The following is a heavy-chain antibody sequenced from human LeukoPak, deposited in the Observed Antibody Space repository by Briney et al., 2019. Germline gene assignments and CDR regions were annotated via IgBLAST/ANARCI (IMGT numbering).Heavy chain of an antibody. CDR1: GFTFSSYG. CDR2: TSYDGSNK. CDR3: AKDFGGGSRVVLIDY. V-gene: IGHV3-30*18. J-gene: IGHJ4*02. Sequence: PGGSVRLSCAASGFTFSSYGMHWVRQAPGKGLEWVAVTSYDGSNKYYADSVKGRFTISRDNSKNTLYLQMNSLKNEVTAVYYYAKDFGGGSRVVLIDYWGQGTLVTVSS. D-gene: IGHD3-16*01.